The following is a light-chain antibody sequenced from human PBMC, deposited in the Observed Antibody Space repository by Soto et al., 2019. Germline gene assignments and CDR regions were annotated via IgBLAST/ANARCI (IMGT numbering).Light chain of an antibody. Sequence: EIVLTQSPATLSLSPGERATLSCSASQSVSSYLAWYQQKAGQAPRLLIYDASNRATGIPPRFSGSGSETDFALTISSLEPDDFAVYYCQQRTNGPLTFGQGTKVEI. V-gene: IGKV3-11*01. CDR3: QQRTNGPLT. CDR2: DAS. CDR1: QSVSSY. J-gene: IGKJ1*01.